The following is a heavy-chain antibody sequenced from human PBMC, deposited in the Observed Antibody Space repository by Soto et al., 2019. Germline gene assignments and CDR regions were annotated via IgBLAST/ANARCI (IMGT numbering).Heavy chain of an antibody. V-gene: IGHV3-48*01. CDR3: ARDRGCSGGICYRDLGY. D-gene: IGHD2-15*01. CDR1: GFTFSSYS. J-gene: IGHJ4*02. CDR2: ISSTSNTI. Sequence: EVQLVESGGGLGQPGGSLRLSCAASGFTFSSYSMSWVRQAPGKGLEWVSYISSTSNTIYYADSVKGRCTISRANAKKSPYLHMNSLSAEDTAVYYCARDRGCSGGICYRDLGYWGQGTLVTVSS.